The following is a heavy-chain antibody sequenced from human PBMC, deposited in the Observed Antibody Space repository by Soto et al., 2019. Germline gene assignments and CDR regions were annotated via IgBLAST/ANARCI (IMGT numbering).Heavy chain of an antibody. D-gene: IGHD3-10*01. CDR2: IYSGGST. V-gene: IGHV3-53*04. Sequence: EVQLVESGGGLVQPGGSLRLSCAASGFTVSSNYMSWVRQAPGKGLEWVSVIYSGGSTYYAGSVKGRFTISRHNSKNTLYLQMNSLRAEDTAVYYCARARGKVVRGVIIKNYYYYYMDVWGKGTTVTVSS. CDR1: GFTVSSNY. CDR3: ARARGKVVRGVIIKNYYYYYMDV. J-gene: IGHJ6*03.